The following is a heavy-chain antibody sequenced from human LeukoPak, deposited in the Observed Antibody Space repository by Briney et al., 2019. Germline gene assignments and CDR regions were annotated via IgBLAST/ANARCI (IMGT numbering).Heavy chain of an antibody. Sequence: GGSLRLSCAASGFTVSSNYMSWVRQAPGKGLEWVSVIYSGGSTYYADSVKGRFTISRDNSKNTLYLQMNSLRAEDTAVYYCARHCYDSSGFHGFDPWGQGTLVTVSS. J-gene: IGHJ5*02. D-gene: IGHD3-22*01. CDR1: GFTVSSNY. V-gene: IGHV3-66*04. CDR2: IYSGGST. CDR3: ARHCYDSSGFHGFDP.